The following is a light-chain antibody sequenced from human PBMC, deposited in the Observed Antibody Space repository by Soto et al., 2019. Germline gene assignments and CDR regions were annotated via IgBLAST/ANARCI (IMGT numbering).Light chain of an antibody. CDR3: SSYTTSSTVV. CDR1: SSDVGAYGY. Sequence: QSALTQPASVSGSPGQSITISCTGTSSDVGAYGYVSWYQQHPGKAPKHMIYEVSYRPSGVSNRFSGSKSGNAASLTISGLQAEDEADYYCSSYTTSSTVVFGGGTKLTVL. CDR2: EVS. V-gene: IGLV2-14*01. J-gene: IGLJ2*01.